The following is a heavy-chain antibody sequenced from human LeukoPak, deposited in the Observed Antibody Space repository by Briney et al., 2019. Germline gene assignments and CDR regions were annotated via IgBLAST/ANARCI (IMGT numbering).Heavy chain of an antibody. J-gene: IGHJ4*02. Sequence: SETLSLTCTVSGGSISNNYRSWFRQPPGKGLEWIGYIYYSGSTNCNPSLKSRVTISVDTSKSQFSLKLSSVTAADTAVYYCASHKGFWGQGTLVTVSS. V-gene: IGHV4-59*01. CDR2: IYYSGST. CDR1: GGSISNNY. CDR3: ASHKGF.